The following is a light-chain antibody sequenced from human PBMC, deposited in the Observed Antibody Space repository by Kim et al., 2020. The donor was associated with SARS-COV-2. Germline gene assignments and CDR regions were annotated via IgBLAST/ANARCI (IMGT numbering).Light chain of an antibody. CDR3: HQSYNTPRT. V-gene: IGKV1-39*01. J-gene: IGKJ1*01. Sequence: ASVGDRVTITCRASQSINSYLNWYQQKPGKAPELLIYAASSLQSGVPSRFSGSGSGTDFTLTISSLQPEDFATYYCHQSYNTPRTFGQGTKVEIK. CDR1: QSINSY. CDR2: AAS.